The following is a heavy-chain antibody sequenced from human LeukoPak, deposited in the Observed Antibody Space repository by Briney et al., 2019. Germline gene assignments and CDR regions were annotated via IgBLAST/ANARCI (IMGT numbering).Heavy chain of an antibody. Sequence: GRSLRLSCVASGFTFSNFAMDWVRQAPGKGLEWVTAISYDGSQKYYADSVKGRFTISRDNSKNTLYLQMNSLRTEDTAVYYCARDRTHDAFDIWGQGTMVTVSS. CDR2: ISYDGSQK. V-gene: IGHV3-30-3*01. CDR3: ARDRTHDAFDI. J-gene: IGHJ3*02. CDR1: GFTFSNFA.